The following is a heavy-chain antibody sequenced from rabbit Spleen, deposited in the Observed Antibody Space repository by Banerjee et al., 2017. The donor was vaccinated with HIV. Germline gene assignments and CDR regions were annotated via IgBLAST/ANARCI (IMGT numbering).Heavy chain of an antibody. D-gene: IGHD1-1*01. J-gene: IGHJ4*01. CDR3: ARASALSINSGCYFDL. Sequence: QALVEAGGDVGKPGASLTLTCTAPGFSFRTRDCRCLVRQAPGEGGEWMACIYTSSRGSGYYACWTKGRFPITKSTSTTVTLQIPSLTAADAATYFCARASALSINSGCYFDLWGPGTLVTVS. V-gene: IGHV1S40*01. CDR1: GFSFRTRDC. CDR2: IYTSSRGSG.